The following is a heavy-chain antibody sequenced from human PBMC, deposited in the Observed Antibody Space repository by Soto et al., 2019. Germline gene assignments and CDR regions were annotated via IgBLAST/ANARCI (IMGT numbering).Heavy chain of an antibody. CDR2: INDRGSI. V-gene: IGHV4-34*01. J-gene: IGHJ2*01. Sequence: QVQLQQWGAGPLRPLETLSLTCGVSGGSFSGYYWAWIRQSPGKGLEWIGEINDRGSINYNPSLKSRVSISVDTSKNHYSLNLRSVTAADTAVYYCARESHDILTGPPWVWYFYLCGRGTLVTVSS. CDR1: GGSFSGYY. CDR3: ARESHDILTGPPWVWYFYL. D-gene: IGHD3-9*01.